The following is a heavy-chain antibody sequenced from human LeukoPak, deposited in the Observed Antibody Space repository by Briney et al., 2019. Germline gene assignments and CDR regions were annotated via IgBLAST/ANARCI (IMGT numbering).Heavy chain of an antibody. CDR2: IYYSGST. J-gene: IGHJ4*02. D-gene: IGHD3-10*01. Sequence: SETLSLTCTVSGGSISSSSYYWGWLRQPPGKGLEWIGSIYYSGSTYYNPSLKSRVTISVDTSKNQFSLKLSSVTAADTAVYYCARRFAPGSASHTPTSDYWGQGTLVTVSS. CDR3: ARRFAPGSASHTPTSDY. CDR1: GGSISSSSYY. V-gene: IGHV4-39*01.